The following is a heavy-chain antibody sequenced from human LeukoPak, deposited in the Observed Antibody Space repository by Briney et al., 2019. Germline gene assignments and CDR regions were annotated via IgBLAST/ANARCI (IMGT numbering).Heavy chain of an antibody. V-gene: IGHV1-69*13. J-gene: IGHJ4*02. D-gene: IGHD3-22*01. CDR1: GGSFSSYT. Sequence: SVKVSCKASGGSFSSYTINWVRQAPGQGLEWMGGIISVFSTTNHVQKFQGRVTITADESTSTAYMELSSLRSEDTAVYYCARENYYDGSGSPSASAPVDHWGQGTLVTVSS. CDR3: ARENYYDGSGSPSASAPVDH. CDR2: IISVFSTT.